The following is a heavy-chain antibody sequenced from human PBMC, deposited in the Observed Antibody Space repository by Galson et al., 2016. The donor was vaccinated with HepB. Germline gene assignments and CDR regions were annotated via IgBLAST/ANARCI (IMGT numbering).Heavy chain of an antibody. CDR1: GFTFSNHW. D-gene: IGHD3-16*01. J-gene: IGHJ4*02. V-gene: IGHV3-74*01. CDR2: ISGDGSST. Sequence: SLRLSCAASGFTFSNHWMHWVRQAPGKGLVWVSRISGDGSSTSYADSVKGRFTISRDNSKNTLYLQMNSLRAEDTAIYYCTKDRFSYGSRSFDSWGQGTLVTVSS. CDR3: TKDRFSYGSRSFDS.